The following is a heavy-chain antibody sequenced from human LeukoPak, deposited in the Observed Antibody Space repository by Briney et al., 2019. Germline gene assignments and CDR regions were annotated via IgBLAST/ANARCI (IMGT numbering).Heavy chain of an antibody. CDR1: GYTFTSYG. D-gene: IGHD3-3*01. J-gene: IGHJ4*02. CDR3: ARSRSGYSPYYFDY. Sequence: ASVKVSCTASGYTFTSYGISWVRQAPGQGLEWMGWISAYNGNTNYAQKLQGRVTMTTDTSTSTAYMELRSLRSDDTAVYYCARSRSGYSPYYFDYWGQGTLVTVSS. V-gene: IGHV1-18*01. CDR2: ISAYNGNT.